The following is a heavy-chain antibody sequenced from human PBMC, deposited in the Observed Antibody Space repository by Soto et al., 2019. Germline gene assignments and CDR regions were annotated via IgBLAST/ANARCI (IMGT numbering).Heavy chain of an antibody. J-gene: IGHJ1*01. CDR3: ARLWGRAGAEYFQH. V-gene: IGHV1-69*13. CDR2: IIPIFGTA. D-gene: IGHD3-16*01. Sequence: GASVKVSCKASGGTFSSYAISWVRQAPGQGLEWMGGIIPIFGTANYAQKFQGRVTITADESTSTAYMELSSLRSEDTAVYYCARLWGRAGAEYFQHWGPGTLVTVSS. CDR1: GGTFSSYA.